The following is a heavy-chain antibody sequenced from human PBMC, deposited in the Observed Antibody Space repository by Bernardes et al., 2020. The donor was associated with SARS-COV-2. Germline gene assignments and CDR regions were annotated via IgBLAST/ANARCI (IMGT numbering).Heavy chain of an antibody. CDR1: GFTFSSYS. CDR2: ISSSSSYI. Sequence: GGSLRLSCAASGFTFSSYSMNWVRQAPGKGLEWVSSISSSSSYIYYADSVKGRFTISRDNAKNSLYLQMNSLRAEDTAVYYCARDYDPTTYQDYWGQGTLVTVSS. J-gene: IGHJ4*02. V-gene: IGHV3-21*01. CDR3: ARDYDPTTYQDY. D-gene: IGHD4-17*01.